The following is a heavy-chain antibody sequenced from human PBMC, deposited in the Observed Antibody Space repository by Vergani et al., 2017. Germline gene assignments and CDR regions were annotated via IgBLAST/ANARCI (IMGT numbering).Heavy chain of an antibody. Sequence: QLQLQESGSGLVKPSQTLSLTCAVSGGSISSGGYSWSWIRQPPGKGLEWIGYIYHSGSTYYTPSLKSRVTISVDRSKNQFSLKLSSVTAADTAVYYCARVRRYCSSTSCPGGHFQHWGQGTLVTVSS. J-gene: IGHJ1*01. CDR2: IYHSGST. CDR3: ARVRRYCSSTSCPGGHFQH. V-gene: IGHV4-30-2*01. D-gene: IGHD2-2*01. CDR1: GGSISSGGYS.